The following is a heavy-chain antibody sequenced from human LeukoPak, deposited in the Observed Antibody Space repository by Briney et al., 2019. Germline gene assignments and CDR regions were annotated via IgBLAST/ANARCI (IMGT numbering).Heavy chain of an antibody. D-gene: IGHD1-1*01. Sequence: SETLSLTCSVSGGSFDSKYWSWIRQPPGKGLEWIGYIYTSGSTNFNPSLRSRVAMSIDTSKNQLSLKVYSVIVGDTDVYYCVNYIRNVHYYMVVSGKATKVIVSS. CDR3: VNYIRNVHYYMVV. CDR2: IYTSGST. V-gene: IGHV4-4*09. J-gene: IGHJ6*03. CDR1: GGSFDSKY.